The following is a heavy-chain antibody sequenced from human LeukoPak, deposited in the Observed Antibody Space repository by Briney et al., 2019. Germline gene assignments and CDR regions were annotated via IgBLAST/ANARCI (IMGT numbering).Heavy chain of an antibody. J-gene: IGHJ5*02. CDR3: ARGGSSIAAADGWFDP. CDR1: GYTFTSYG. V-gene: IGHV1-18*01. D-gene: IGHD6-13*01. Sequence: ASVKVSCKASGYTFTSYGISWVRQAPGKGLEWMGWISAYNGNTNYAQKLQGRVTMTTDTSTSTAYMELRSLRPDDTAVYYCARGGSSIAAADGWFDPWGQGTLVTVSS. CDR2: ISAYNGNT.